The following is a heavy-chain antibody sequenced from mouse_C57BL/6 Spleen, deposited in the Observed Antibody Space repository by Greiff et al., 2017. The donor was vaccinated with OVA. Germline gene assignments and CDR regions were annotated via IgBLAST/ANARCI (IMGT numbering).Heavy chain of an antibody. D-gene: IGHD1-1*01. V-gene: IGHV1-54*01. Sequence: VQLQQSGAELVRPGTSVKVSCKASGYAFTNYLIEWVKQRPGQGLEWIGVINPGSGGTNYNEKFKGKATLTADKSSRTAYMQLSSLTSEDSAVYFCARYGYGSHFDYWGQGTTLTVSS. CDR3: ARYGYGSHFDY. CDR1: GYAFTNYL. J-gene: IGHJ2*01. CDR2: INPGSGGT.